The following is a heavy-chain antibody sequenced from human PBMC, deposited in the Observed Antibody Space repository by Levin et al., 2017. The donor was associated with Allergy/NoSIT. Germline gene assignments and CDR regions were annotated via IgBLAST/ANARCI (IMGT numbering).Heavy chain of an antibody. V-gene: IGHV3-74*01. CDR3: ARGGCSSTSCLDN. Sequence: GGSLRLSCAASGFTFSNYYMHWDRQAPGKGLVWVSRVFSDGSITDYADSVKGRFTISRDNARNTLYLQMNSLRAEDTAVYYCARGGCSSTSCLDNWGQGILVTVSS. CDR1: GFTFSNYY. CDR2: VFSDGSIT. J-gene: IGHJ4*02. D-gene: IGHD2-2*01.